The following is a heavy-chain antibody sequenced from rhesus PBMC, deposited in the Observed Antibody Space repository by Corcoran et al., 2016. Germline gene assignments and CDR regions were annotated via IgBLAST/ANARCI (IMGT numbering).Heavy chain of an antibody. CDR1: GGSISGYYY. CDR2: IYGHSAST. D-gene: IGHD6S26*01. Sequence: QVQLQESGPGLVKPSETLSLTCTVSGGSISGYYYWSWIRQAPGKGLGWIGGIYGHSASTNYNPSLKRRVTISKATSKNQFSLKLSSVTAADTAVYYCAAYSSGWSFFDYWGQGVLVTVSS. CDR3: AAYSSGWSFFDY. V-gene: IGHV4-143*01. J-gene: IGHJ4*01.